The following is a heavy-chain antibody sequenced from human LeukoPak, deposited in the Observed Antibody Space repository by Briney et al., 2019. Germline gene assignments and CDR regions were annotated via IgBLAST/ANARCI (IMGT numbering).Heavy chain of an antibody. CDR1: GGSFSSYY. J-gene: IGHJ4*02. Sequence: SSETLSLTCAVYGGSFSSYYWGWIRQPPGKGLEWIGSIYYSGSTYYNPSLKSRVTISVDTSKNQFSLKLSSVTAADTAVYYCARVIYGALGDYWGQGTLVTVSS. CDR3: ARVIYGALGDY. V-gene: IGHV4-39*01. D-gene: IGHD4-17*01. CDR2: IYYSGST.